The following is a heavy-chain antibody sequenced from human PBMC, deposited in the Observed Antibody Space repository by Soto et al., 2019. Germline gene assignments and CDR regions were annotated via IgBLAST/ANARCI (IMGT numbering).Heavy chain of an antibody. CDR2: ISSSSSYI. V-gene: IGHV3-21*01. CDR3: ASTYYDFWSGYWHSGYYYGMDV. D-gene: IGHD3-3*01. Sequence: GGSLRLSCAASGFTFSSYSMNWVRQAPGKGLEWVSSISSSSSYIYYADSVKGRFTISRDNAKNSLYLQMNSLRAEDTAVYYCASTYYDFWSGYWHSGYYYGMDVWGQGTTVTVSS. CDR1: GFTFSSYS. J-gene: IGHJ6*02.